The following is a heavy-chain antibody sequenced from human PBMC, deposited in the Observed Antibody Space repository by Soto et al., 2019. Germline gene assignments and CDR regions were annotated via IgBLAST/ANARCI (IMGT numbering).Heavy chain of an antibody. CDR1: GFTFSDYA. V-gene: IGHV3-49*04. Sequence: EVQLVESGGGVVQPGRSLRLSCTASGFTFSDYAMSWVRQAPGKGLEWVGFIRSNAYGGTVEYAASVKGRFTISRDDSKSIAYLQMNSLKSEDTALYYCTRDLSPPSSCGGDCYGMDVWGQGTTVSVSS. D-gene: IGHD2-21*01. CDR2: IRSNAYGGTV. J-gene: IGHJ6*02. CDR3: TRDLSPPSSCGGDCYGMDV.